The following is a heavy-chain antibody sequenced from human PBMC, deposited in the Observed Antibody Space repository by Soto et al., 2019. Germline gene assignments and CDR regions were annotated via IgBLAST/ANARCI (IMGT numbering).Heavy chain of an antibody. CDR3: ASNYCGGDCPHDAFDI. V-gene: IGHV1-69*01. CDR2: IIPIFGTA. Sequence: QVQLVQSGAEVKKPGSSVKVSCKASGGTFSSYAISWVRQAPGQGLEWMGGIIPIFGTANYAQKFQGRVTITADESTSTAYMELSSLRSEDTAVYYCASNYCGGDCPHDAFDIWGQGTMVNVSS. J-gene: IGHJ3*02. D-gene: IGHD2-21*02. CDR1: GGTFSSYA.